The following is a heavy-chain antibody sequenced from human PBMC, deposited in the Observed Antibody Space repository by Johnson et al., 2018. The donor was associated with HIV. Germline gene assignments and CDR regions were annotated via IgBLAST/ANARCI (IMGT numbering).Heavy chain of an antibody. D-gene: IGHD5-18*01. Sequence: QVQLVESGGGLVKPGGSLRLSCAASGFTFSSYPMHWVRQAPGKGLEWVGVISYDGNSKYYGDSVKGRFTISRDNSKNTLYLQMNSLRAGDTAVYYCSRLPTGYSRDGFDIWGQWTMVTVSS. CDR1: GFTFSSYP. V-gene: IGHV3-30*04. CDR2: ISYDGNSK. J-gene: IGHJ3*02. CDR3: SRLPTGYSRDGFDI.